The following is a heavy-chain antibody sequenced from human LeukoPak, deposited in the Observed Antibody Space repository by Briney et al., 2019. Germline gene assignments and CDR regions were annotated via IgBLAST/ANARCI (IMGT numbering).Heavy chain of an antibody. CDR1: GFTFDDYA. CDR3: AKAPGFKKYQLLFYFDY. J-gene: IGHJ4*02. Sequence: GGSLRLSCAASGFTFDDYAMHWVRQAPGKGLEWVSGISWNSGSIGYADSVKGRFTISRGNAKNSLYLQMNSLRAEDTALYYCAKAPGFKKYQLLFYFDYWGQGTLVTVSS. V-gene: IGHV3-9*01. CDR2: ISWNSGSI. D-gene: IGHD2-2*01.